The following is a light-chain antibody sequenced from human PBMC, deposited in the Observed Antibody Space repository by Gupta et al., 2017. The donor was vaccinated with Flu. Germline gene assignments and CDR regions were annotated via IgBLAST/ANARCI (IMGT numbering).Light chain of an antibody. CDR2: WAS. Sequence: DTVMTQSPDSLAVSLGERATINCRSSQSILYSSNNKNYLTWYQQKPGQPPKLLISWASTRASGVPDRFSGSGSGTDFTLTISSLQAEDVAVYYCHQDYTTPLTFGGGTXVEIK. CDR3: HQDYTTPLT. J-gene: IGKJ4*01. CDR1: QSILYSSNNKNY. V-gene: IGKV4-1*01.